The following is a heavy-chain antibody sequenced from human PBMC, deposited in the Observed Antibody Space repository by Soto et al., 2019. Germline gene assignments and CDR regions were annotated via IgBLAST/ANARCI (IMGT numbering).Heavy chain of an antibody. CDR2: MNPNSGNT. D-gene: IGHD1-1*01. Sequence: ASVKVSCKASGYTFTSYDINWVRQAPGQGLEWMGWMNPNSGNTGYAQKFQGRVTMTRNTSISTAYMELSSLRSEDTALYCCASVTKRNGNNWFDPWGQGTLVTVSS. CDR3: ASVTKRNGNNWFDP. V-gene: IGHV1-8*01. CDR1: GYTFTSYD. J-gene: IGHJ5*02.